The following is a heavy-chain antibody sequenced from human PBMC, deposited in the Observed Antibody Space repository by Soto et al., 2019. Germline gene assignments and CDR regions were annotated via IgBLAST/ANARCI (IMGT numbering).Heavy chain of an antibody. J-gene: IGHJ5*02. Sequence: PSETLSLTCVVYDGSLTEYHWSWVRQTPGKGLEWIGEVSHHGTAHYNPSLGSRVVMSFDTSKDQFSLTLQSVTAADTGIYYCARGQSEVDVFFPTPVRFDPWGPGNPVTVS. D-gene: IGHD1-1*01. CDR2: VSHHGTA. CDR3: ARGQSEVDVFFPTPVRFDP. CDR1: DGSLTEYH. V-gene: IGHV4-34*01.